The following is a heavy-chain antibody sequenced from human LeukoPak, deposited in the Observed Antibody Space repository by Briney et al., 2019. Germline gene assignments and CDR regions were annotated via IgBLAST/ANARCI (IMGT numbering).Heavy chain of an antibody. CDR1: GGSISSYY. V-gene: IGHV4-59*08. J-gene: IGHJ4*02. Sequence: SETLSLTCTVSGGSISSYYWSWIRQPPGKGLEWIGYIYYSGSTYYNPSLKSRVTISVDTSKNQFSLKLSSVTAADTAVYYCASGSSDPGTDYWGQGTLVTVSS. CDR2: IYYSGST. D-gene: IGHD2-2*01. CDR3: ASGSSDPGTDY.